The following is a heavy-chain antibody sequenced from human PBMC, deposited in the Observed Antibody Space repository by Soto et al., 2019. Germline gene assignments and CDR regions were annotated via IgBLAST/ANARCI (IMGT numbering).Heavy chain of an antibody. J-gene: IGHJ5*02. CDR3: AHSDFLEWLLYGSWLDP. Sequence: QITLKESGPTLVKPTQTLTLTCTFSGFSLSTSGVGVGWIRQPPGKALEWLALIYWDDDKRYSPSLKSRLTITKDTSKNQVVLTMTNMDPVDTATYYCAHSDFLEWLLYGSWLDPWGQGTLVTVSS. V-gene: IGHV2-5*02. D-gene: IGHD3-3*01. CDR2: IYWDDDK. CDR1: GFSLSTSGVG.